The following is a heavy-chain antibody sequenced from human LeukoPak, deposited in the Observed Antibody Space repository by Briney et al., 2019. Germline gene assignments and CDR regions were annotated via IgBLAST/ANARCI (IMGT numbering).Heavy chain of an antibody. CDR3: TRGGYSYGYDWFDP. CDR1: GFTFSGSA. CDR2: IRSKANSYAT. Sequence: GGSLRLSCAASGFTFSGSAMHWVRQASGKGLEWVGRIRSKANSYATAYAASVKGRFTISRDDSKNTAYLQMNSLNTEDTAVYYCTRGGYSYGYDWFDPWGQGTLVTVSS. D-gene: IGHD5-18*01. V-gene: IGHV3-73*01. J-gene: IGHJ5*02.